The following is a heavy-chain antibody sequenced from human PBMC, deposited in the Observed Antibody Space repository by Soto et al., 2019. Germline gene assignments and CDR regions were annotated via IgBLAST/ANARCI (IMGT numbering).Heavy chain of an antibody. D-gene: IGHD3-22*01. Sequence: ASMKVSCKVSGYTLTELSMHWVRQAPGKGLEWMGGFDPEDGETIYAQKFQGRVTMTEDTSTDTAYMELSSLRSEDTAVYYCASPDYYDSSAAFDYWGQGTLVTVSS. J-gene: IGHJ4*02. V-gene: IGHV1-24*01. CDR2: FDPEDGET. CDR1: GYTLTELS. CDR3: ASPDYYDSSAAFDY.